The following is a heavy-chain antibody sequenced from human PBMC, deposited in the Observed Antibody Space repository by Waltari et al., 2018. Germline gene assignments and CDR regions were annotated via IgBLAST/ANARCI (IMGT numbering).Heavy chain of an antibody. J-gene: IGHJ4*02. CDR3: AKDGGDGYDLVY. D-gene: IGHD5-12*01. CDR1: GGTFSDYG. Sequence: QVQLVQSGAAVKQPGSSVKVSCKSSGGTFSDYGVNWVRLAPGHGLGWTGGITPLFGVANYAQKFRGRITITADKSTSTDYMELSSLRYDDTAVYYCAKDGGDGYDLVYWGQGTLVSVSP. V-gene: IGHV1-69*10. CDR2: ITPLFGVA.